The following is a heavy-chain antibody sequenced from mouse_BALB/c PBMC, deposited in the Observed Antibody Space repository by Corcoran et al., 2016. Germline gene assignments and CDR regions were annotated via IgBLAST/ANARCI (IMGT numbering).Heavy chain of an antibody. CDR2: IDPANGNT. J-gene: IGHJ4*01. Sequence: EVQLQQSGAEFVKPGASVKLTCTASGFNIIDTFIHWVRQRPEQGLEWIGRIDPANGNTKYDPRFQGKATITADTSSNTAYLQLSRLTSEDTAVYYCTRNFTLDYWGQGTSVTVSS. CDR3: TRNFTLDY. V-gene: IGHV14-3*02. CDR1: GFNIIDTF. D-gene: IGHD1-1*01.